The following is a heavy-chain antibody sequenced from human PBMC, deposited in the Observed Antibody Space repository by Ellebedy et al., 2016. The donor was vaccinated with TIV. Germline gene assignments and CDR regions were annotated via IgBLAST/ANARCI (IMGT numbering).Heavy chain of an antibody. CDR2: ISGGAGRT. CDR1: GFIFSDYW. V-gene: IGHV3-23*01. CDR3: AKDSSDSNYVEALEI. D-gene: IGHD4-11*01. J-gene: IGHJ3*02. Sequence: GGSLRLXXAASGFIFSDYWMHWVRQAPGKGLEWVSSISGGAGRTHYTDSVRGRFTISRDDSKSTLYLQMNSLRADDTAVYFCAKDSSDSNYVEALEIWGQGTMVAVSS.